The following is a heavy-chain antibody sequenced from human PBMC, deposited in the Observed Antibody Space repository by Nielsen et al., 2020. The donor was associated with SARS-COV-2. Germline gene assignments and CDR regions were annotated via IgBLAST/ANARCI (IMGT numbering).Heavy chain of an antibody. CDR3: AILFRDSGWYVFDY. D-gene: IGHD6-19*01. CDR1: GYTFTSYD. CDR2: MNPNSGNT. V-gene: IGHV1-8*01. J-gene: IGHJ4*02. Sequence: ASVKVSCKASGYTFTSYDINWVRQATGQGLEWMGWMNPNSGNTGYAQKFQGRVTMTRNTSISTAYMELSSLRSEDTAVYYCAILFRDSGWYVFDYWGQGTLVTVSS.